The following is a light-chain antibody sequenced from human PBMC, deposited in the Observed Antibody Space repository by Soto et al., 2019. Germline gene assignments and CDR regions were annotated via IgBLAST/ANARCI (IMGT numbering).Light chain of an antibody. CDR3: QQHNSYPGT. Sequence: IQMPQSPSTLSGSVGDSVTITCRASQTISSWLAWYQQKPGKAPKLLIYKASTLKSGVPSRFSGSGSGTEFSLTISSLQPDDFATYYCQQHNSYPGTFGQGTKVDIK. CDR1: QTISSW. V-gene: IGKV1-5*03. J-gene: IGKJ1*01. CDR2: KAS.